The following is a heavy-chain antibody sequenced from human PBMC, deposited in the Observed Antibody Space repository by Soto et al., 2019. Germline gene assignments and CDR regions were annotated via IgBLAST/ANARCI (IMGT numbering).Heavy chain of an antibody. J-gene: IGHJ5*02. CDR2: MSSDGTNK. CDR1: GFTFSSYA. CDR3: AKTPWEKYYSSWFDH. Sequence: QVQLVESGGGVVQPGTSLRLSCAASGFTFSSYAVHWVRQAPGEGLEWVAAMSSDGTNKYYADSVKGRFTISRDNSKNTLYLQMNSLRAEDTAVYYCAKTPWEKYYSSWFDHWGQGPLVTVSS. V-gene: IGHV3-30*18. D-gene: IGHD1-26*01.